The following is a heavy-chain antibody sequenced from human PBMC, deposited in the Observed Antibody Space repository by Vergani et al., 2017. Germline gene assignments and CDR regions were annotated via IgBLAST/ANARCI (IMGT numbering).Heavy chain of an antibody. CDR3: ARLPGGYSYGYYYYMDV. J-gene: IGHJ6*03. CDR1: GGSISSYY. V-gene: IGHV4-59*01. Sequence: QVQLQESGPGLVKPSETLSLTCTVSGGSISSYYWSWIRQPPGKGLEWIGYIYYSGSTNYNPSLKSRVTISVDTSKDQFSLKLSSVTAADTAVYYWARLPGGYSYGYYYYMDVGGKGTTVTVSS. CDR2: IYYSGST. D-gene: IGHD5-18*01.